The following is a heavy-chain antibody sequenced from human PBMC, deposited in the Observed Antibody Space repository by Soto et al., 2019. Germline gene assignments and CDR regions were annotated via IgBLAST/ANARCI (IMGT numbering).Heavy chain of an antibody. CDR3: VRGGSNYAS. Sequence: EVHLVESGGGLVLPGGSLRLSCTASGFTFSDSWMTWVRQAPGKGLEWVARIKPDGSEKKYADSVKGRFSISRDNAKNSMYLQMDSMRGEDTAVYYCVRGGSNYASWGQGTLVTVSS. V-gene: IGHV3-7*01. J-gene: IGHJ5*02. CDR1: GFTFSDSW. CDR2: IKPDGSEK. D-gene: IGHD4-4*01.